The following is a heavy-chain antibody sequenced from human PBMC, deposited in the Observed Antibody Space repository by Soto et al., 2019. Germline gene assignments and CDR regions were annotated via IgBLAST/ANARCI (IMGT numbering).Heavy chain of an antibody. CDR1: CYTFTIYG. CDR2: ISAYNGNT. CDR3: ATSGMDV. J-gene: IGHJ6*02. V-gene: IGHV1-18*01. Sequence: ASVKFSCKAACYTFTIYGISCFLQPPSQWLDWMGCISAYNGNTNYAQKLQGRVTMTTDTSTNTASMELRSLTSDDTAVYYCATSGMDVWGQGTPVTVSS.